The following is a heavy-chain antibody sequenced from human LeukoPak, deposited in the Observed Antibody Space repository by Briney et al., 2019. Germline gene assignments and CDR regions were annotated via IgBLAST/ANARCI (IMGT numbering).Heavy chain of an antibody. CDR2: ISHTGSYI. Sequence: GGSLRLSCAASGFTFATYSMNWIRQAPGKGLEWVSSISHTGSYIYYADSMRGRFTTSRDNSKNTLYLQMSSLRAEDTAVYYCAGHSGMDVWGQGITVTVSS. CDR3: AGHSGMDV. V-gene: IGHV3-21*04. CDR1: GFTFATYS. J-gene: IGHJ6*02.